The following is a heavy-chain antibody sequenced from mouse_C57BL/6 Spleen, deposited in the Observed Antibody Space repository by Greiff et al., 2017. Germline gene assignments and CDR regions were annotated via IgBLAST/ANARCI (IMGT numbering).Heavy chain of an antibody. Sequence: EVMLVESGGGLVQPGGSLKLSCAASGFTFSDYYMYWVRQTPEKRLEWVAYISNGGGSTYYPDTVKGRFTISRDNAKNTLSLQMSRLKSEDTAMYYCARQIYDGYFDYWGQGTTLTVSS. CDR2: ISNGGGST. D-gene: IGHD2-3*01. CDR1: GFTFSDYY. CDR3: ARQIYDGYFDY. J-gene: IGHJ2*01. V-gene: IGHV5-12*01.